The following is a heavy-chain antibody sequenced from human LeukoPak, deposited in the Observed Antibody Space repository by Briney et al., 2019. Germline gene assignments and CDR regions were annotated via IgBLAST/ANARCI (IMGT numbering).Heavy chain of an antibody. CDR3: ARDTNSDYDDAFDI. J-gene: IGHJ3*02. D-gene: IGHD3-16*01. CDR2: IYSGGST. CDR1: GFTVSSNY. Sequence: GGSLRLSCAASGFTVSSNYMSWVRQAPGKGPEWVSVIYSGGSTYYADSVKGRFTISRHNSKNTLYLQMNSLRAEDTAVYYCARDTNSDYDDAFDIWGQGTMVTVSS. V-gene: IGHV3-53*04.